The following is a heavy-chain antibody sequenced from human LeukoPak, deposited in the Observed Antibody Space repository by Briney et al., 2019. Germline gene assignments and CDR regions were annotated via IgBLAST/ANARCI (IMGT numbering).Heavy chain of an antibody. J-gene: IGHJ4*02. CDR1: GSTFSSYS. D-gene: IGHD5-18*01. CDR2: ISSSSSYI. V-gene: IGHV3-21*01. CDR3: ARDDLGYSSINTFDY. Sequence: GGSLRLSCAASGSTFSSYSMNWVRQAPGKGLEWVSSISSSSSYIYYADSVKGRFTISRDNAKNSLYLQMNSLTAEDTAVYYCARDDLGYSSINTFDYWGQGTLVTVSS.